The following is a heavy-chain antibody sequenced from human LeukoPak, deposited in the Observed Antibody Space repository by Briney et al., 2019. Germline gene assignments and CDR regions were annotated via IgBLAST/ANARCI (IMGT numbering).Heavy chain of an antibody. CDR1: GFTFSIYG. J-gene: IGHJ5*02. CDR2: ISYDGSNK. Sequence: GGTLRLSCAASGFTFSIYGMHWVRQVPGKGLEWVAVISYDGSNKYYADSVKGRFTISRDNSKNTLYLQMNSLRAEDTAVYYCAKDTHDCSGGSCYPRWFDPWGQGTLVTVSS. CDR3: AKDTHDCSGGSCYPRWFDP. V-gene: IGHV3-30*18. D-gene: IGHD2-15*01.